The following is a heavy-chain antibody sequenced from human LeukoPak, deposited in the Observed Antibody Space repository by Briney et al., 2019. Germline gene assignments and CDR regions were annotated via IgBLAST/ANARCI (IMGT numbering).Heavy chain of an antibody. V-gene: IGHV3-49*04. D-gene: IGHD6-19*01. J-gene: IGHJ4*02. CDR1: GFTFDDYT. Sequence: GGSLRLSCAASGFTFDDYTMHWVRQAPGKGLEWVGFIRSKAYGGTTEYAASVKGRFTISRDDSKSIAYLQMNSLKTEDTAVYYCTRDMAVAGFYYFDYWGQGTLVTVSS. CDR3: TRDMAVAGFYYFDY. CDR2: IRSKAYGGTT.